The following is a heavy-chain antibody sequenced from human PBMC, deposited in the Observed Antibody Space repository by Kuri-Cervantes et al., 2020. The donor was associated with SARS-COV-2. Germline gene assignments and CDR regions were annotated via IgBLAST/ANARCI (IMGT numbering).Heavy chain of an antibody. CDR1: GASVSSYY. V-gene: IGHV4-59*08. J-gene: IGHJ4*02. D-gene: IGHD3-3*01. CDR3: ARQRGGFLEWLLYYDY. Sequence: SETLSLTCTVSGASVSSYYWTWIRQPPGKGLEWITYVYYSGNTNSNPSLKSRVTISVDTSKNQFSLKLSSVTAADTAVYYCARQRGGFLEWLLYYDYWGQGTLVTVSS. CDR2: VYYSGNT.